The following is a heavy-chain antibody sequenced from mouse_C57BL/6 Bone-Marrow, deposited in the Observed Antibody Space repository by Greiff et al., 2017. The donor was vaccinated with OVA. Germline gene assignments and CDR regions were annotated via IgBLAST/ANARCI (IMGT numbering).Heavy chain of an antibody. V-gene: IGHV1-81*01. CDR1: GYTFTSYG. J-gene: IGHJ2*01. D-gene: IGHD1-1*01. Sequence: LQESGAELARPGASVKLSCKASGYTFTSYGISWVKQRTGQGLEWIGEIYPRSGNTYYNEKFKGKATLTADKSSSTAYMELRSLTSEDSAVYFCARSDGSSYEGGYWGQGTTLTVSS. CDR2: IYPRSGNT. CDR3: ARSDGSSYEGGY.